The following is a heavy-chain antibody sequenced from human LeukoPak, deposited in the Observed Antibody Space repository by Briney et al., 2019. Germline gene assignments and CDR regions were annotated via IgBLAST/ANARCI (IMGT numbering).Heavy chain of an antibody. CDR1: GYTFTAYY. D-gene: IGHD3-10*01. CDR3: AREAANMVRGVMGK. CDR2: INPNSGGI. Sequence: ASVKVSCKASGYTFTAYYMHWVRQAPGQGLEWMGWINPNSGGINYDQKFQGRVTMTRDTSISTAYMELSRLTSDDTAVYYCAREAANMVRGVMGKWGQGTLVTVSS. V-gene: IGHV1-2*02. J-gene: IGHJ4*02.